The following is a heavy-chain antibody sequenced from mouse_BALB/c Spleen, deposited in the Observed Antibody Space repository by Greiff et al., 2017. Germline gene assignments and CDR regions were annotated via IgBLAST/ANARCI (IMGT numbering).Heavy chain of an antibody. Sequence: LQESGPGLVKPSQSLSLTCTVTGYSITSDYAWNWIRQFPGNKLEWMGYISYSGSTSYNPSLKSRISITRDTSKNQFFLQLNSVTTEDTATYYCARSGYGGFDYWGQGTTLTVSS. CDR1: GYSITSDYA. J-gene: IGHJ2*01. V-gene: IGHV3-2*02. CDR2: ISYSGST. D-gene: IGHD1-1*02. CDR3: ARSGYGGFDY.